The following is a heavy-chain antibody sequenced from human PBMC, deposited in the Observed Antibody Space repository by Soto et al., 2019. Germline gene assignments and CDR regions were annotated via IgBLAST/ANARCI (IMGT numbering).Heavy chain of an antibody. D-gene: IGHD6-13*01. J-gene: IGHJ4*02. CDR3: AREGYIAAASFDY. Sequence: QVQLVQSGAEVKKPETSVKVSCKASGYTFTNYYMHWVRQAPGQGLEWVGIINSSGGSTSYAQKFQGRVTMTRDTSTSTVYMELSSLRSEDMAVYYCAREGYIAAASFDYWGQGTLVTVSS. CDR2: INSSGGST. CDR1: GYTFTNYY. V-gene: IGHV1-46*01.